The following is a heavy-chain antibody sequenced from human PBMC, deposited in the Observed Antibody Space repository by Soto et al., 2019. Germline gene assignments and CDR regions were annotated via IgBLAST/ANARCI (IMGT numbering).Heavy chain of an antibody. D-gene: IGHD6-6*01. CDR3: ARSGLAARPWEPYFDI. J-gene: IGHJ3*02. V-gene: IGHV4-31*03. CDR1: GGSISSGGYY. Sequence: SETLSLTCTVSGGSISSGGYYWSWIRQHPGKGLEWIGYIYYSGSTYYNPSLKSRVTISVDTSKNQFSLKLSSVTAADTAVYYCARSGLAARPWEPYFDIWGQGTMVTVSS. CDR2: IYYSGST.